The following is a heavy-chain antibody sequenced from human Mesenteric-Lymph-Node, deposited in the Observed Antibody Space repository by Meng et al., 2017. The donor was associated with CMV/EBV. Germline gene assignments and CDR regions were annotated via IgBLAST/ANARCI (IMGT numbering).Heavy chain of an antibody. CDR3: ASGAGKGYCTSASCYAPAVY. V-gene: IGHV1-46*01. J-gene: IGHJ4*02. Sequence: ASVKVSCKASGSTFTMYYMHWVRQAPGQGLEWMGLINPSGGSTTYAQRFQGRVTMTRDTSTSTVYMELSSLRSDDTAVYYCASGAGKGYCTSASCYAPAVYWGQGTLVTVSS. D-gene: IGHD2-2*01. CDR1: GSTFTMYY. CDR2: INPSGGST.